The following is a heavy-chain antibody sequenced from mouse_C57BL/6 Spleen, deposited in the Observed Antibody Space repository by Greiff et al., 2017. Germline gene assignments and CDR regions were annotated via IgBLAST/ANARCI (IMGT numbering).Heavy chain of an antibody. CDR3: ARYYYGSSYGYFDV. CDR1: GYTFTSYG. CDR2: IYIGNGYT. J-gene: IGHJ1*03. D-gene: IGHD1-1*01. V-gene: IGHV1-58*01. Sequence: EVKLMESGAELVRPGSSVKMSCKTSGYTFTSYGINWVKQRPGQGLEWIGYIYIGNGYTEYNEKFKGKATLTSDTSSSTAYMQLSSLTSEDSAIYFCARYYYGSSYGYFDVWGTGTTVTVSS.